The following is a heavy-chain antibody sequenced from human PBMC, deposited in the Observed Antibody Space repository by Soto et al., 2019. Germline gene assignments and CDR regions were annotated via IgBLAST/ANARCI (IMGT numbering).Heavy chain of an antibody. CDR3: ARLWNRNCLWLSQFYLCGRDA. V-gene: IGHV4-39*01. D-gene: IGHD1-1*01. CDR2: IYYSGST. Sequence: PSETLSLTRTVSGGSISSSSYYLGWLRQPPGKGLEWIGSIYYSGSTYYNPSLKSRVTISVDTSKNQFSLTLSSVTAADTAVYYCARLWNRNCLWLSQFYLCGRDAWGRGSKGTVCS. J-gene: IGHJ6*02. CDR1: GGSISSSSYY.